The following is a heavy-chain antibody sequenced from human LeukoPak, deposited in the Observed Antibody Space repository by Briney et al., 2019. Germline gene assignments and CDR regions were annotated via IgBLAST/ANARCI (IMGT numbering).Heavy chain of an antibody. CDR2: IKYDGSAT. Sequence: GGSLRLSCAASGFTFSNYWMHWIRQVPGKGLVWVSHIKYDGSATNYADSVKGRFTISRDNAKNTLYLQMNSLRAEDTAVYYCVSGSLQSGYNFDYWGQGSLVTVSS. D-gene: IGHD3-3*01. CDR3: VSGSLQSGYNFDY. CDR1: GFTFSNYW. J-gene: IGHJ4*02. V-gene: IGHV3-74*01.